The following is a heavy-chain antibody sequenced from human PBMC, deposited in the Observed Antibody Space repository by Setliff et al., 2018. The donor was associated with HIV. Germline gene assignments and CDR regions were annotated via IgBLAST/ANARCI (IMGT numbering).Heavy chain of an antibody. CDR3: ARDGCSGQSCYLYNWFDP. V-gene: IGHV4-61*02. D-gene: IGHD2-15*01. J-gene: IGHJ5*02. CDR1: GGSINNGTYF. CDR2: LYTSGSA. Sequence: SETLSLTCTVSGGSINNGTYFWTWIRQPAGKALEWLGRLYTSGSATYNPSLKSRITISIDTSTNQFSLHLNSVTAADTAVYYCARDGCSGQSCYLYNWFDPWGQGTLVTVSS.